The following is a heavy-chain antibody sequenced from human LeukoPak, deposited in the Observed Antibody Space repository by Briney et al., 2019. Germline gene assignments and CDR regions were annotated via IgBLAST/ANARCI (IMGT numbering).Heavy chain of an antibody. Sequence: SVKVSFKASGGTFSSYAISWVRQAPGQGLEWMGGIIPIFGTANYAQKFQGRVTITTDESTSTAYMELSSLRSEDTAVYYCASMKAIFGVVITYYFDYWGQGTLVTVSS. CDR2: IIPIFGTA. D-gene: IGHD3-3*01. V-gene: IGHV1-69*05. CDR3: ASMKAIFGVVITYYFDY. J-gene: IGHJ4*02. CDR1: GGTFSSYA.